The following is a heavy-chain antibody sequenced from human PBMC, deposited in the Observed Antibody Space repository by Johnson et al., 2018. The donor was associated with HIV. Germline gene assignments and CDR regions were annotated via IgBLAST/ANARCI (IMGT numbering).Heavy chain of an antibody. J-gene: IGHJ3*02. D-gene: IGHD1-26*01. V-gene: IGHV3-9*01. Sequence: VQLVESGGGLVQPGRSLRLSCAASGFTFDDNAMHWVRQAPGKGLEWVSGISWNGGSTGYADSMKGLFTISRDNSKNTLYLQMNGLRSEDTAVYYCARVEWELGAFDIWGQGTMVTVSP. CDR2: ISWNGGST. CDR1: GFTFDDNA. CDR3: ARVEWELGAFDI.